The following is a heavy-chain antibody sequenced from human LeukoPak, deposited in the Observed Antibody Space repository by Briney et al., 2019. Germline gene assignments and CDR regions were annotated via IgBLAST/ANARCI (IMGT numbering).Heavy chain of an antibody. CDR2: LSSSNSYI. V-gene: IGHV3-21*01. CDR3: ARGPPFDP. CDR1: GFKFSDYS. J-gene: IGHJ5*02. Sequence: GGSLRLSCAASGFKFSDYSMGWVRQAPGKGLEWVSSLSSSNSYIYYGDSVKGRFTISRDNAKNSLYLQMNSLRVEDTAVYYCARGPPFDPWGQGTLVTVSS.